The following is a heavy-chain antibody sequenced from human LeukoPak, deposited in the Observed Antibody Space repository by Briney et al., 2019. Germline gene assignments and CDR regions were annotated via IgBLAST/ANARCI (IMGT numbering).Heavy chain of an antibody. J-gene: IGHJ4*02. CDR3: GRLGYSSSWYVIGY. CDR2: IYYIGST. D-gene: IGHD6-13*01. V-gene: IGHV4-59*08. CDR1: GGSISSYY. Sequence: PSETLSLTCTVSGGSISSYYWSWVRQPPGKGLEWIGYIYYIGSTTYNPSPKTRFTISVDPPKTQFSPSLSAVTAADTAGYYCGRLGYSSSWYVIGYWGQGTLVTVSS.